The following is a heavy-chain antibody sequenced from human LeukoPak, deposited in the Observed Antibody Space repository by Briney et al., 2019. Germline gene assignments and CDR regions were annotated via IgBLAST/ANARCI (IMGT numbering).Heavy chain of an antibody. CDR3: ARGLRYSSSWYNFDY. V-gene: IGHV3-48*02. J-gene: IGHJ4*02. D-gene: IGHD6-13*01. Sequence: GESLKISCVASGFTFSSSSMNWVRQAPGKGLEWGSYISISSTTIYYADSVKGRFTISRDNAKNSLYLQMNSLRDEDTAVYYCARGLRYSSSWYNFDYWGQGTLVTVSS. CDR1: GFTFSSSS. CDR2: ISISSTTI.